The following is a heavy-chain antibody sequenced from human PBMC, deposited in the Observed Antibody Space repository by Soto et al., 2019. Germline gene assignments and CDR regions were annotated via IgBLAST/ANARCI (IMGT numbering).Heavy chain of an antibody. CDR2: IYHSGST. CDR3: ASRPSGSGFDP. CDR1: GGSISSGGYS. D-gene: IGHD1-26*01. V-gene: IGHV4-30-2*01. Sequence: QLQLQESGSGLVKPSQTPSLTCAVSGGSISSGGYSWSWIRQPPGKGLECIGYIYHSGSTYYNPSLKSRVTISVDRSKNQFSLKLSSVTAADTAVYYCASRPSGSGFDPWGQGTLVTVSS. J-gene: IGHJ5*02.